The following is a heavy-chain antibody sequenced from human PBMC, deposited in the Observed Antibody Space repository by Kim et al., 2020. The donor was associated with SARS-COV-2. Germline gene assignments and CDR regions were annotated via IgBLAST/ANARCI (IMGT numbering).Heavy chain of an antibody. Sequence: SETLSLTCTVSGSTMRAYSWTWIRQPPGKGLEWIGYIYHTGSTKYSPSLKSRVTISIDTSMSQFSLKLTSVTTADTAAYYCARQSPSSTWYEVSHFDHWG. CDR1: GSTMRAYS. CDR3: ARQSPSSTWYEVSHFDH. D-gene: IGHD6-13*01. CDR2: IYHTGST. J-gene: IGHJ4*01. V-gene: IGHV4-59*01.